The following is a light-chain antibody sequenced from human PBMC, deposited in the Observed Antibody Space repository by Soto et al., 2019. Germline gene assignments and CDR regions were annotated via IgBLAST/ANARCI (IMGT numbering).Light chain of an antibody. V-gene: IGLV2-18*02. CDR3: SSYTSSSTYV. Sequence: TGSDIGTYNRVSWYQQPPGTAPKLIIYDVSDRPSGVPDRFSGSKSGNTASLTISGLQAEDEADYYCSSYTSSSTYVFGTGTKVTVL. J-gene: IGLJ1*01. CDR2: DVS. CDR1: GSDIGTYNR.